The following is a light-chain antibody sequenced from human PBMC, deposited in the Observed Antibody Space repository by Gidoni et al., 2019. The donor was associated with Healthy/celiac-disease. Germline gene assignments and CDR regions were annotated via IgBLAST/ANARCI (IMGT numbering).Light chain of an antibody. Sequence: DIQMTQSPSTLSASVGDRVTLTGRASQSISSWLAWYQQNPGKAPKLLIYKASSLESGVPSRFSGRGSVTEFTLTISSLQPDDFATYYCQPYNSYPYTFGQGTKLEIK. V-gene: IGKV1-5*03. J-gene: IGKJ2*01. CDR1: QSISSW. CDR2: KAS. CDR3: QPYNSYPYT.